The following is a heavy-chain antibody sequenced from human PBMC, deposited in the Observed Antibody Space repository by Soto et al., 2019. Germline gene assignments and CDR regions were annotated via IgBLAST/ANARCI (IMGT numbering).Heavy chain of an antibody. Sequence: EVQLVESGGGLVQPGGSLRLSCAASGFTVSSNYMSWVRQAPGKGLEWVSVIYSGGSTYYADSVKGRFTIYRDNSKNTLYLQMNSRRAEDTAVYYCARDLNYGSVSPLRDYWGQGTLVTVSS. CDR1: GFTVSSNY. D-gene: IGHD3-10*01. J-gene: IGHJ4*02. CDR2: IYSGGST. CDR3: ARDLNYGSVSPLRDY. V-gene: IGHV3-66*01.